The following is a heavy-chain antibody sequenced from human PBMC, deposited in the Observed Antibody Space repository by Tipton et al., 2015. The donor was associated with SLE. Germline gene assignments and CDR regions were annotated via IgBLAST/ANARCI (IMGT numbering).Heavy chain of an antibody. V-gene: IGHV4-39*07. CDR1: GGSISSSSFY. CDR3: AQDYNYDNADYN. CDR2: FYYGKST. J-gene: IGHJ4*02. D-gene: IGHD4-17*01. Sequence: TLSLTCTVSGGSISSSSFYWGWIRQPPGKGLEWIGSFYYGKSTFYNPSLKSRVTISVDTSTNRLSLQLSSVTAADTALYYCAQDYNYDNADYNWGQGKLVIVSS.